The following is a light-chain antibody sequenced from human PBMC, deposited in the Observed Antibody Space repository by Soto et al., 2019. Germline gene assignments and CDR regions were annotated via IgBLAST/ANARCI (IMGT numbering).Light chain of an antibody. J-gene: IGLJ2*01. CDR3: ATWDDNLNGVI. CDR1: TSNIGTNT. V-gene: IGLV1-44*01. CDR2: VNN. Sequence: QSVLTQPPSASGTPGQTVTMCCSGSTSNIGTNTVTWYQQLPGSAPKVLIYVNNQRRSGVPDRFSGSKSGTSAFLAITGLQSEDEADYYCATWDDNLNGVIFGGGTKVTVL.